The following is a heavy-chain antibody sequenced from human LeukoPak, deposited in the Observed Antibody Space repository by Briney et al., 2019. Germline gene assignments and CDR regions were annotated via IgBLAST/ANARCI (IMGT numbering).Heavy chain of an antibody. Sequence: SETLSLTCAVSGYSISSGYYWGWIRQPPGKGLEWIGSIYHSGSTYYNPSLKSRVTISVDTSKNQFSLKLSSVTAADTAVYYCARLTFEVVPDAIDRIWFDPWGQGTLVTVSS. V-gene: IGHV4-38-2*01. J-gene: IGHJ5*02. CDR2: IYHSGST. D-gene: IGHD2-2*01. CDR1: GYSISSGYY. CDR3: ARLTFEVVPDAIDRIWFDP.